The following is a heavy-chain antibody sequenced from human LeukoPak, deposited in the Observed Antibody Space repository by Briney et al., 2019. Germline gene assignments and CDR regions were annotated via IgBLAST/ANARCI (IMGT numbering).Heavy chain of an antibody. D-gene: IGHD4-17*01. CDR2: IQTSGRV. CDR1: GGSVTSGPNY. Sequence: PSQTLSLTCSVSGGSVTSGPNYWNWIRRPAGKGLEWIGRIQTSGRVNYNPSLKSRATVYLDTPKNLVFLQLTSVTAANTAVYYCARDRGNGDYGDYFDSWGQGTQVTVSS. V-gene: IGHV4-61*02. J-gene: IGHJ4*02. CDR3: ARDRGNGDYGDYFDS.